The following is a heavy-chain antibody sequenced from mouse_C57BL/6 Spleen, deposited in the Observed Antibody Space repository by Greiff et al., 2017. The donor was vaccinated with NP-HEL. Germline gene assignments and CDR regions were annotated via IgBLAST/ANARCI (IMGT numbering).Heavy chain of an antibody. CDR2: FYSGSGSI. J-gene: IGHJ3*01. CDR3: ASITTVVAEGFAY. V-gene: IGHV1-62-2*01. D-gene: IGHD1-1*01. CDR1: GYTFTEYT. Sequence: QVQLQQSGAELVKPGASVKLSCKASGYTFTEYTIHWVKQRSGQGLEWIGWFYSGSGSIQYFEKFKGKATLTTDKSSSTAYMQLRSLTSEDSAVYYCASITTVVAEGFAYWGKGTLVTVSA.